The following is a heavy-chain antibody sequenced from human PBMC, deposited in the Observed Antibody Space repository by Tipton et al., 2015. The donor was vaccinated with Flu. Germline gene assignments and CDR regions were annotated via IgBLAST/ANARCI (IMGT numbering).Heavy chain of an antibody. CDR2: IYSGGST. D-gene: IGHD3-22*01. V-gene: IGHV3-66*01. CDR3: ARDLTYYYDSSGASTANVMDY. CDR1: GFTVSSNY. Sequence: QLVQSGGGLVQPGGSLRLSCAASGFTVSSNYMSWVRQAPGKGLEWVSVIYSGGSTYYADSVKGRFTISRDNSKNTLYLQMNSLRAEDTAVYYCARDLTYYYDSSGASTANVMDYWGQGTLVTVSS. J-gene: IGHJ4*02.